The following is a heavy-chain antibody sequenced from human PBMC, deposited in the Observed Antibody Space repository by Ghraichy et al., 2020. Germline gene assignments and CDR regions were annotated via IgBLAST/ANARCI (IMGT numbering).Heavy chain of an antibody. CDR1: GFTLRNYD. D-gene: IGHD6-19*01. Sequence: GGSLRLSCAASGFTLRNYDMHWVRQPTGKGLEWVSVIGTAGDTYYSESVKGRFTISREIAENSFHRQMNSLVCGDTAVFYCARGQYTSAWDGAFATWGQGTMVTVSS. V-gene: IGHV3-13*01. J-gene: IGHJ3*01. CDR3: ARGQYTSAWDGAFAT. CDR2: IGTAGDT.